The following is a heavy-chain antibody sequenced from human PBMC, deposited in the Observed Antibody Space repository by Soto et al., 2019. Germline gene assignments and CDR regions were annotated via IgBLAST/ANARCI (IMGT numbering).Heavy chain of an antibody. V-gene: IGHV1-46*01. J-gene: IGHJ6*02. D-gene: IGHD3-9*01. Sequence: GASVKVSCKASGYTFTSYYMHWVRQAPGQGLEWMGIINPSGGSTSYAQKFQGRVTMTRDTSTSTVYMELSSLRSEDTAVYYCASNYDILTGYYKPGVDYYYYGMDVWG. CDR3: ASNYDILTGYYKPGVDYYYYGMDV. CDR2: INPSGGST. CDR1: GYTFTSYY.